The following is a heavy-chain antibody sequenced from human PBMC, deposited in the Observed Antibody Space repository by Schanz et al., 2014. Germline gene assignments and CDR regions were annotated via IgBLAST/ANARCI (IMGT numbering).Heavy chain of an antibody. CDR3: ARDSDVSKYNLFDS. CDR2: INPNSGGT. CDR1: GYTFTGYS. Sequence: QVQLVQSGADVKKPGASVKVSCKASGYTFTGYSMHWVRQAPGQGLKWMGRINPNSGGTNYAQKVQGRVTMTRDTSISTVYMELTRLTFDDTAIYYCARDSDVSKYNLFDSWGQGTLVTVSS. J-gene: IGHJ5*01. V-gene: IGHV1-2*06.